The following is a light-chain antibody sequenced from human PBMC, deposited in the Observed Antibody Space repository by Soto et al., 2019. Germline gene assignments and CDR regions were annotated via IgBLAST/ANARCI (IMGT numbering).Light chain of an antibody. J-gene: IGLJ1*01. CDR2: EGS. CDR3: CSYAGSSTFWV. Sequence: QSALTQPASVSGSPGQSITISCTGTSSDVGSYNLVSWYQQHPGKAPKLMIYEGSKRPSGVSNRFSGSKSGNTASLTISGLQAEDEAEYYCCSYAGSSTFWVFGTGTKLTVL. V-gene: IGLV2-23*03. CDR1: SSDVGSYNL.